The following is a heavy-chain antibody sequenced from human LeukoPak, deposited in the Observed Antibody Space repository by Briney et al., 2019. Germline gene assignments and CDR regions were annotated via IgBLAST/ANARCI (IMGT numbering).Heavy chain of an antibody. V-gene: IGHV4-59*02. CDR3: VIGVGWQPDY. CDR2: IYKIGTT. CDR1: GDSVAGYY. D-gene: IGHD2-15*01. Sequence: SETLSLTCTVFGDSVAGYYLNWVRQPPGKGLEWIGHIYKIGTTNYNPSLKSRLTISADTSKNQFSLKLRSVTAADTAVYYCVIGVGWQPDYWGQGALVTVSS. J-gene: IGHJ4*02.